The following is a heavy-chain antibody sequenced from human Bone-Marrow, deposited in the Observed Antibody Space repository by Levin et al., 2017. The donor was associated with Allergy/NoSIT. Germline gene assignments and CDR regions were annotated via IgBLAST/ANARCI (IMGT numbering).Heavy chain of an antibody. CDR3: ARANRDIVVVPAAPYCSGGSCVAFDI. Sequence: PSETLSLTCTVSGGSISSYYWSWIRQPPGKGLEWIGYIYYSGSTNYNPSLKSRVTISVDTSKNQFSLKLSSVTAADTAVYYCARANRDIVVVPAAPYCSGGSCVAFDIWGQGTMVTVSS. J-gene: IGHJ3*02. V-gene: IGHV4-59*01. CDR2: IYYSGST. D-gene: IGHD2-2*01. CDR1: GGSISSYY.